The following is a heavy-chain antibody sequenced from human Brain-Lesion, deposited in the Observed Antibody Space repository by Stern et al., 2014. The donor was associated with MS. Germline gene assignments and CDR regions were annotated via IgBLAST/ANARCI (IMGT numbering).Heavy chain of an antibody. J-gene: IGHJ6*02. D-gene: IGHD2-2*01. CDR2: IFNSGST. CDR3: ARGRVVPGFQYYATDV. Sequence: QLQLQESGPGLVKPSQTLSLSCTVSGGSISSGGYYWSWIRQPAGKGLEWIGRIFNSGSTSYTPSLKSRVTISIDTSKNKFSRRLTSMTAADTAVYYCARGRVVPGFQYYATDVWGQGTTVIVSS. V-gene: IGHV4-61*02. CDR1: GGSISSGGYY.